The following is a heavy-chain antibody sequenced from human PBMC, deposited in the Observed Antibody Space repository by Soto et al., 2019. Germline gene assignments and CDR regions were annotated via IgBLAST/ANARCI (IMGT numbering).Heavy chain of an antibody. CDR3: ATKGRWYVGYYYYGMDV. D-gene: IGHD6-13*01. V-gene: IGHV1-24*01. J-gene: IGHJ6*02. CDR1: GYTLTELS. Sequence: QVQLVQSGAEVKKPGASVKVSCKVSGYTLTELSMHWVRQAPGKGLEWMGGFDPEDGETIYAQKFQGRGTMTDDTSTDPAYMELSSLRSEDTAVYYCATKGRWYVGYYYYGMDVWGQGTTVTVSS. CDR2: FDPEDGET.